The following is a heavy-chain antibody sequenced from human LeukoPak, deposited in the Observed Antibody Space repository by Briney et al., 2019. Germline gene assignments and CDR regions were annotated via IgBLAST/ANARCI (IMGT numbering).Heavy chain of an antibody. D-gene: IGHD6-13*01. J-gene: IGHJ4*02. CDR3: ASPATGNKDGFDY. V-gene: IGHV4-34*01. CDR2: INHLGST. Sequence: SETLSLTCGVYGGSSSGHYWTWIRQPPGKGLEWIGEINHLGSTDYNPSLKSRVTISVDTSKNHFSLKLRSVTAADAAVYYCASPATGNKDGFDYWGRGTLVTVSS. CDR1: GGSSSGHY.